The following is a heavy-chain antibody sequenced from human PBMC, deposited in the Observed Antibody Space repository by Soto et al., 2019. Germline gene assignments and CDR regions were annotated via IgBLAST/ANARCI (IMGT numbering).Heavy chain of an antibody. CDR1: GYTFTSYD. J-gene: IGHJ6*03. Sequence: GASVKVSCKASGYTFTSYDINWVRQATGQGLEWMGWMNPNSGNTGYAQKFQGRVTMTRNTSISTAYMELSSLRSEDTAVYYCARGSTEKLRFLEWFSYYYYMDVWGKGTTVTVSS. CDR2: MNPNSGNT. CDR3: ARGSTEKLRFLEWFSYYYYMDV. V-gene: IGHV1-8*01. D-gene: IGHD3-3*01.